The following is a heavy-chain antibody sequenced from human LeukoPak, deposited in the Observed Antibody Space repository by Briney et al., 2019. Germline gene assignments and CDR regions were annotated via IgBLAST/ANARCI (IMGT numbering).Heavy chain of an antibody. CDR2: IYTSGST. V-gene: IGHV4-61*02. CDR1: GASISSGSYY. Sequence: PSETLSLTCTVSGASISSGSYYWSWIRQPAGKGLEWIGRIYTSGSTNYSPSLKTRVTISVDRSKNQFSLKLSSVTAADTAVYYCARDVVAAAGTWDYWGQGTLVTVSS. CDR3: ARDVVAAAGTWDY. D-gene: IGHD6-13*01. J-gene: IGHJ4*02.